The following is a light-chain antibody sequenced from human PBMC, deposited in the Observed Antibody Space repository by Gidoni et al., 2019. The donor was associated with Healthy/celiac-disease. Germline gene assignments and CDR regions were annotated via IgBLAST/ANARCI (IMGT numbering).Light chain of an antibody. CDR2: GKN. Sequence: SAELTQDPAVSVALGQTVRITVQGDSLRSYYASWYQPKPGPAPVLVIYGKNNRPSVIPARFSGSSSGNTASLTITGAQAEDEADYYCNSRDSSGNHSWVFGGGTKLTVL. V-gene: IGLV3-19*01. CDR3: NSRDSSGNHSWV. CDR1: SLRSYY. J-gene: IGLJ3*02.